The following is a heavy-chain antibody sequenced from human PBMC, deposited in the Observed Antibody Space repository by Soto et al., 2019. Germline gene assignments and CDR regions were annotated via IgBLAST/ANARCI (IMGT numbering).Heavy chain of an antibody. CDR2: IYYSGST. CDR3: ARGSSSWYWFDP. CDR1: GGSISSSSYY. V-gene: IGHV4-39*01. Sequence: SETLSLTCTVSGGSISSSSYYWGWIRQPPGKGLEWIRSIYYSGSTYYNPSLKSRVTISVDTSKNQFSLKLSSVTAADTAVYYCARGSSSWYWFDPWGQGTLVTVSS. D-gene: IGHD6-13*01. J-gene: IGHJ5*02.